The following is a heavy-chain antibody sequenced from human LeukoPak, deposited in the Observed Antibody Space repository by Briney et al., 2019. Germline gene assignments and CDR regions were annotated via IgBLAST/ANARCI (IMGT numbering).Heavy chain of an antibody. Sequence: GGSLRLSCAASGFTFSSYAMSWVRQAPGKGLEWVSAISGSGGSTYYADSVKGRFTISRDNAKNSLYLQMNSLRAEDTAVYYCARLITAAGTYYFDYWGQGTLVTVSS. CDR1: GFTFSSYA. V-gene: IGHV3-23*01. CDR2: ISGSGGST. D-gene: IGHD6-13*01. CDR3: ARLITAAGTYYFDY. J-gene: IGHJ4*02.